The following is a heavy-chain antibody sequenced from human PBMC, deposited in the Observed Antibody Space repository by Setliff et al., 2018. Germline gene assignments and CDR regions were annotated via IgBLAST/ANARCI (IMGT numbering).Heavy chain of an antibody. CDR3: AKDSDSSGYYSRYYGMDV. Sequence: SVKVSCKASGGTFSSYAISWVRQAPGQGLEWMGGIIPIFGTANYAQKFQGRVTITTDESTSTAYMELSSLRSEDTAVYYCAKDSDSSGYYSRYYGMDVWGQGTTVTVSS. CDR1: GGTFSSYA. J-gene: IGHJ6*02. D-gene: IGHD3-22*01. CDR2: IIPIFGTA. V-gene: IGHV1-69*05.